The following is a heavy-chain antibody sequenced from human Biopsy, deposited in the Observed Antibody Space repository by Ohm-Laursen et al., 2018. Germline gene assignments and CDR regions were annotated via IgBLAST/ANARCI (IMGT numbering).Heavy chain of an antibody. CDR2: ISYNERT. J-gene: IGHJ2*01. CDR1: GASVKTSGYF. Sequence: SDTLSLTCSVPGASVKTSGYFWAWIRQRPGKGLEWIGYISYNERTHYNPSLTSRLAISFDTSNNRISLQLRSVSVADTAVYYCVREPKTGTAEAWYFDLWGRGSPVTV. CDR3: VREPKTGTAEAWYFDL. D-gene: IGHD3-9*01. V-gene: IGHV4-31*03.